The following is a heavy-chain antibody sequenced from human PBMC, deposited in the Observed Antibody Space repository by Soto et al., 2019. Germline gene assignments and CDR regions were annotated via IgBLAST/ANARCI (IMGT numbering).Heavy chain of an antibody. Sequence: GGSLRLSCAGSGFTFINFAMSWVRQAPGKGLEWVAATSYDGSNRYYADSVRGRFIISRDNSKNTLDLQMSTLRAEDTAIYYCAGVFYGGDSVNNYWGQGTPVTVSS. CDR2: TSYDGSNR. CDR1: GFTFINFA. J-gene: IGHJ4*02. CDR3: AGVFYGGDSVNNY. D-gene: IGHD4-17*01. V-gene: IGHV3-30-3*02.